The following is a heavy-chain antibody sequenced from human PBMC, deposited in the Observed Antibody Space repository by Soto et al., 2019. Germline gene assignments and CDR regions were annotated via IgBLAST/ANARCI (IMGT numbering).Heavy chain of an antibody. CDR3: ARWSEEIGGVFAS. J-gene: IGHJ4*02. D-gene: IGHD3-16*01. CDR2: ILPLFGTG. V-gene: IGHV1-69*01. Sequence: QVQLVQSGAEVKKPGSSVRVSCTASGGTFSSNAISWVRQAPGQGLEWMGGILPLFGTGKYAQKFLGRVTVSADESTNTAYMELRDLRSDDTAVYYCARWSEEIGGVFASWGQGTLVTVSS. CDR1: GGTFSSNA.